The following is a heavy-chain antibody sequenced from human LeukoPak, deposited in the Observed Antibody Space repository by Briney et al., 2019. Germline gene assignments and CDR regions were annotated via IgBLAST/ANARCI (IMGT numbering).Heavy chain of an antibody. CDR3: ATGKRGPVVRGVIGWFDP. J-gene: IGHJ5*02. D-gene: IGHD3-10*01. Sequence: SETLSLTCTVSGGSISSGSYYWSWIRQPAGKGLEWIGRIYTSGSTNYNPFFKSRVTISVDMSKNQFSLKLSSVTAADTAVYYCATGKRGPVVRGVIGWFDPWGQGTLVTVSS. V-gene: IGHV4-61*02. CDR1: GGSISSGSYY. CDR2: IYTSGST.